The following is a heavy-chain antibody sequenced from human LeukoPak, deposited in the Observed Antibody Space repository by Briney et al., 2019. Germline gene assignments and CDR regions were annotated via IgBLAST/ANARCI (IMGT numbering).Heavy chain of an antibody. V-gene: IGHV3-21*04. CDR3: ARVTPPHDFWSGYLGAFDI. CDR2: ISSSSSYI. J-gene: IGHJ3*02. D-gene: IGHD3-3*01. Sequence: GGSLRLSCAASGFTFSSYSMNWVRQAPGKGLEWVSSISSSSSYIYYADSVKGRFTISRDNSKNTLYLQMNSLRAEDTAVYYCARVTPPHDFWSGYLGAFDIWGQGTMVTVSS. CDR1: GFTFSSYS.